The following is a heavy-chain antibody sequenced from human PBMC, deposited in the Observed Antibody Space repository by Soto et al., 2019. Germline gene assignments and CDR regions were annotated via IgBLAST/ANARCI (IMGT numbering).Heavy chain of an antibody. J-gene: IGHJ6*02. Sequence: QVQLVQSGAEVKKPGSSVKVSCKASGGTFSSYTISWVRQAPGQGPEWMGRIIPILGIANYAQKFQGRVTITADKYTSTAYMELSSLRSEDTAVYYCARFRGSYGMDVWGQGTTVTVSS. CDR2: IIPILGIA. CDR1: GGTFSSYT. CDR3: ARFRGSYGMDV. V-gene: IGHV1-69*02. D-gene: IGHD3-10*01.